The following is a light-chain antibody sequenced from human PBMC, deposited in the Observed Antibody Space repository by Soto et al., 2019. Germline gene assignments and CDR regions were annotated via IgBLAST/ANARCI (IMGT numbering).Light chain of an antibody. J-gene: IGLJ1*01. Sequence: QSALTQPASVSRSPGQSITISCTGTSSDVGGYNSVSWYQQEPGKAPKLLIYEVNNRFSGVSNSFSGSKSGKTASLTISWLRTEDEADYYCSSYTTTNNYVFGTGTKLTVL. CDR3: SSYTTTNNYV. V-gene: IGLV2-14*01. CDR1: SSDVGGYNS. CDR2: EVN.